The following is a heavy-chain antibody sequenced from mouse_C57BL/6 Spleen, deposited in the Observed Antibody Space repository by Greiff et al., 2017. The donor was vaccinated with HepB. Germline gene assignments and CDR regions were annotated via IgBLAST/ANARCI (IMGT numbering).Heavy chain of an antibody. CDR2: IRNKANGYTT. V-gene: IGHV7-3*01. J-gene: IGHJ2*01. CDR1: GFTFTDYY. CDR3: ASGNYGPCFDY. D-gene: IGHD1-1*01. Sequence: VQLQQSGGGLVQPGGSLSLSCAASGFTFTDYYMSWVRQPPGKALEWLGFIRNKANGYTTEYSASVKGRFTISRDNSQSILYLQMNALRAEDSATYYCASGNYGPCFDYWGQGTTLTVSS.